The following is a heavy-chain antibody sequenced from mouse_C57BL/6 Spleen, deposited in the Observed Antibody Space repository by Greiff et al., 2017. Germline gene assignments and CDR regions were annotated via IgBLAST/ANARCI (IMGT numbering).Heavy chain of an antibody. Sequence: QVQLQQPGPELVKPWASVTLSCKASGYSFPSYWMNWVKPRPGQGLEWIGMIHPNSGSTTYNKKFKSKATLTVDKSSSTAYMQLSSLTSEDSAVYYCARQDYYGSSFDYWGQGTTLTVSS. V-gene: IGHV1-64*01. D-gene: IGHD1-1*01. CDR2: IHPNSGST. J-gene: IGHJ2*01. CDR3: ARQDYYGSSFDY. CDR1: GYSFPSYW.